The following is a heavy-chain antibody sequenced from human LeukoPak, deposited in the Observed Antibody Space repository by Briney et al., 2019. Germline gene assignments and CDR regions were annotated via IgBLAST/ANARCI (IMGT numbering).Heavy chain of an antibody. Sequence: GGSLRLSCAASGFTFSSYAMHWVRQAPGKGLEWVAVISYDGSNKYYADSVKGRFTISRDNSKNTLYLQMNSLRAEDTAVYYCARGYIAAGWGQGTLVTVSS. CDR3: ARGYIAAG. D-gene: IGHD6-25*01. CDR1: GFTFSSYA. V-gene: IGHV3-30*01. CDR2: ISYDGSNK. J-gene: IGHJ4*02.